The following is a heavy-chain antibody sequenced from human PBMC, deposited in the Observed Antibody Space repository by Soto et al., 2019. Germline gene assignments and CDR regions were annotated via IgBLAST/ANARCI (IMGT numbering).Heavy chain of an antibody. V-gene: IGHV3-23*01. Sequence: PGGPLRLSCAASGFTFSSHAMSWVRQEQGKGLEWVSAISGSGGSTYYADCVKGRFTISRDNSKNTVYLQMNSLRAEDTATYYCARASPPDRDPYSSLKYWGQGSLVTVSS. D-gene: IGHD3-22*01. CDR3: ARASPPDRDPYSSLKY. CDR1: GFTFSSHA. J-gene: IGHJ4*02. CDR2: ISGSGGST.